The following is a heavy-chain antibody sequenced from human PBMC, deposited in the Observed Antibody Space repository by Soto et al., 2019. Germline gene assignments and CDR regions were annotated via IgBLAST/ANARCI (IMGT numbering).Heavy chain of an antibody. CDR2: IYHSGTT. J-gene: IGHJ1*01. Sequence: SETLSLTCAVSGDSISSDKWWSWVRQPPGKGLEWIGEIYHSGTTNYNPSLKSRVTISVDTSKNQFSLKLSSVTAADTAVYYCARVLTPSRIAAGFQHWGQGTLVTVSS. CDR3: ARVLTPSRIAAGFQH. V-gene: IGHV4-4*02. D-gene: IGHD6-13*01. CDR1: GDSISSDKW.